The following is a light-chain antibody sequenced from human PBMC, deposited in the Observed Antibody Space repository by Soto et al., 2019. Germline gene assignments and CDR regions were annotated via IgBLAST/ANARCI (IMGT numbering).Light chain of an antibody. Sequence: QSALTQPASVSGSPGQSITISCTGARSDVGNYDYVSWYQQHPGKAPKLIMYAVSHRPSGVSSRFSGSKSGNTASLTISGLQPEDEAAYYCSSYTATNTLVVFGTGTKLTVL. J-gene: IGLJ1*01. CDR2: AVS. V-gene: IGLV2-14*01. CDR3: SSYTATNTLVV. CDR1: RSDVGNYDY.